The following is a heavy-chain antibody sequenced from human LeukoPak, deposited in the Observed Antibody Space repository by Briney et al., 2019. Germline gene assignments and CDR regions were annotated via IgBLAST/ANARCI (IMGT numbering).Heavy chain of an antibody. V-gene: IGHV3-43*02. D-gene: IGHD5-12*01. J-gene: IGHJ3*02. CDR2: ISGDGGST. CDR3: AKGSRRGSLLYAFDI. CDR1: GFTFDDYA. Sequence: GGSLRLSCGASGFTFDDYAMHWVRQAPGKGLEWVSLISGDGGSTYYADSVKGRFTISRDNSKSSLYLQMNSLRTEDTALYYCAKGSRRGSLLYAFDIWGQGTMVTVSS.